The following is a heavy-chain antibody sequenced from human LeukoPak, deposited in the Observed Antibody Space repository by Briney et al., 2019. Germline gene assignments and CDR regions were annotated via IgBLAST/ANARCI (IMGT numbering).Heavy chain of an antibody. J-gene: IGHJ3*02. CDR1: GFTFSDYY. Sequence: GGSLRLSCAASGFTFSDYYMSWIRQAPGKGLEWVSYISSSGSTIYYADSVKGRFTISRDNAKNSLYLQMSSLRAEDTAVYYCARDLRGYNYLRQVDAFDIWGQGTMVTVSS. CDR3: ARDLRGYNYLRQVDAFDI. D-gene: IGHD5-24*01. CDR2: ISSSGSTI. V-gene: IGHV3-11*04.